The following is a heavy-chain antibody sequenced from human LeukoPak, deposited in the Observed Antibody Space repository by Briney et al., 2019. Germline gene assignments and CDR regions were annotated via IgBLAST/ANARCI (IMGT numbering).Heavy chain of an antibody. CDR2: INPSGGST. J-gene: IGHJ4*02. D-gene: IGHD6-13*01. CDR1: GYTFTSYY. CDR3: ARITAPIAAAGLTHNDY. Sequence: ASVKVSCKASGYTFTSYYMHWVRQAPGQGLEWMGIINPSGGSTSYAQKFQGRVTMTRDTSTSTVYMELSSLRSEDTAVYYCARITAPIAAAGLTHNDYWGQGTLVTVSS. V-gene: IGHV1-46*01.